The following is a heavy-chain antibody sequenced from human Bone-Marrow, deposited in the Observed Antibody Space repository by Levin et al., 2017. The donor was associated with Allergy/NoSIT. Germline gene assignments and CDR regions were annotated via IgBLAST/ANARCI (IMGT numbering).Heavy chain of an antibody. Sequence: SETLSLTCAVSGGSISKSSSYWGWVRQPPGTGLDWIGNIYYTGATSYNPSLKGRLTLSVDTSKNHFSLKLTSVTAADTAVYYCARISPLLRWRRGEWIDPWGQGTLVIVSS. CDR2: IYYTGAT. CDR3: ARISPLLRWRRGEWIDP. D-gene: IGHD4-23*01. V-gene: IGHV4-39*02. J-gene: IGHJ5*02. CDR1: GGSISKSSSY.